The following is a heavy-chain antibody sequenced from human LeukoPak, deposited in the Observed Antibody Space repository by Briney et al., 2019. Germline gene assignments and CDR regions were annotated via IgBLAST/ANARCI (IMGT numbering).Heavy chain of an antibody. CDR1: GGSISSYY. V-gene: IGHV4-4*07. J-gene: IGHJ4*02. CDR2: TYISGST. Sequence: SETLSLTCSVSGGSISSYYWTWIRQPVGKELEWIGRTYISGSTNYNPSLKSRATMSLDTSKNQISLKLSSVTAADTAVYYCASAHCSATRCYYSPVKYWGQGTLVTVSS. D-gene: IGHD2-2*01. CDR3: ASAHCSATRCYYSPVKY.